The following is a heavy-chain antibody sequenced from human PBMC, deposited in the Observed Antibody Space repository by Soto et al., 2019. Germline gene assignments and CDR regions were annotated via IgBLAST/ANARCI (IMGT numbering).Heavy chain of an antibody. V-gene: IGHV3-23*01. CDR2: ISGSGGTT. CDR1: GSTFRTHA. J-gene: IGHJ4*02. D-gene: IGHD5-12*01. CDR3: AMDIIFSAEFWDY. Sequence: EVQLLESGGGLVQPGGSLRLSCAASGSTFRTHAMSWVRQAPGKGLEWVSVISGSGGTTYYAASVKGRFTISRDNSKNTCYLQTDSLRPEDTAVYYCAMDIIFSAEFWDYWGQGTLVTVSS.